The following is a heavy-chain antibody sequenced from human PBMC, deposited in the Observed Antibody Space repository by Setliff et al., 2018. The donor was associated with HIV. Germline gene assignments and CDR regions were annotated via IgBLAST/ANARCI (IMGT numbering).Heavy chain of an antibody. V-gene: IGHV1-69*05. CDR3: ARGQVVGYTYSGIEL. D-gene: IGHD5-18*01. Sequence: SVKVSCKASGGTFSGSGINRVRQAPGQGFEWVGGLLPLFETTTYAQTFQGRVSITTDESTSTTYMELSSLRSDDTAVYYCARGQVVGYTYSGIELWGQGTLVTVSS. CDR2: LLPLFETT. CDR1: GGTFSGSG. J-gene: IGHJ4*02.